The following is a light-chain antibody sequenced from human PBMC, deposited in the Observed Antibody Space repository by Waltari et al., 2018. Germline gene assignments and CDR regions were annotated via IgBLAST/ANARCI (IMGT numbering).Light chain of an antibody. V-gene: IGLV8-61*01. CDR2: STN. CDR3: VLYMGGGIL. CDR1: SCSVPTSYY. Sequence: QTVVTQEPSFSVSPGGTVTLTCGLRSCSVPTSYYPSWYQQTPGQAPRPLIYSTNTRSSGVPDRFSGSILGNNAALTITGAQADDESDYYCVLYMGGGILFGGGTKLTVL. J-gene: IGLJ3*02.